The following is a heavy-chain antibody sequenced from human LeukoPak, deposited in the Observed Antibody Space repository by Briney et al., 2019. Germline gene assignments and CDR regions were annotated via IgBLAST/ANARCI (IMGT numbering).Heavy chain of an antibody. V-gene: IGHV4-59*01. Sequence: PSETLSLTCAVYGGSFSSYYWSWIRQPPGKGLEWIGYIYYSGSTNYNPSLKSRITISVDTSKNQFSLKLSSVTAADTAVYYCARLSRVGSSGYHDAFDIWGQGTMVTVSS. J-gene: IGHJ3*02. CDR1: GGSFSSYY. D-gene: IGHD3-22*01. CDR3: ARLSRVGSSGYHDAFDI. CDR2: IYYSGST.